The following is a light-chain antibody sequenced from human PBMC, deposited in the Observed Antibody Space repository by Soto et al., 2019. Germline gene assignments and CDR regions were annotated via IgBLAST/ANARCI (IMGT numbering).Light chain of an antibody. CDR2: WAS. V-gene: IGKV4-1*01. Sequence: DIVMTQSPDSLAVSLGERATINCKSSQSVLYSSNNRNYLAWYQQRPGQPPKLLIYWASTRESGVPDRFSGSGSGTDFTLTISSLQAVDVAVYYCQQYYTTPWTFGRETKVEIK. CDR1: QSVLYSSNNRNY. CDR3: QQYYTTPWT. J-gene: IGKJ1*01.